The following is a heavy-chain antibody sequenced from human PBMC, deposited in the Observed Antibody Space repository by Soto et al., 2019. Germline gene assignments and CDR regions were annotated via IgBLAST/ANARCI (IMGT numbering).Heavy chain of an antibody. V-gene: IGHV3-53*01. CDR3: ARAGGSSSWYEHAFDI. Sequence: GGSLRLCCAASGFTVSTTYMTWVRQAPGKGLEWVSVTYSGGTTYYADSVKGRFSISRDNSKNTVYLQMNSLRAEDTAVYYCARAGGSSSWYEHAFDIWGQGTMVTVSS. D-gene: IGHD6-13*01. CDR1: GFTVSTTY. J-gene: IGHJ3*02. CDR2: TYSGGTT.